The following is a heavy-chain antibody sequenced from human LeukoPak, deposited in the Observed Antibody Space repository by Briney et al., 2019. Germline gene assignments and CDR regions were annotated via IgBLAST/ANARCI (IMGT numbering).Heavy chain of an antibody. Sequence: SETLSLTCTVSAGSISSSSYYWVWIRQPPGKGLEWIGSIYYSGNTYYNPSLKSRVTVSVDTSKNQFSLKLNSVTAPDTAVYYCARDIGDYGRKWFAPWGQGYPVTVSS. J-gene: IGHJ5*02. V-gene: IGHV4-39*02. CDR1: AGSISSSSYY. CDR3: ARDIGDYGRKWFAP. D-gene: IGHD4-17*01. CDR2: IYYSGNT.